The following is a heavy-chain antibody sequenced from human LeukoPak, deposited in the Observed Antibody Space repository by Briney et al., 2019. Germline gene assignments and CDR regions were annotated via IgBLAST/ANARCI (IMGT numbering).Heavy chain of an antibody. J-gene: IGHJ4*02. V-gene: IGHV1-18*01. D-gene: IGHD6-19*01. CDR3: ARDRAYGYSTVWDFDY. CDR2: ISAYNHNT. Sequence: ASVKVSCKASGYTFTNYGFSWVRQAPGQGLEWMGWISAYNHNTDYAQKLQGRVTMTTDTSTSTAYLELRSLRSDDTAVYYCARDRAYGYSTVWDFDYWGQGTLVTVSS. CDR1: GYTFTNYG.